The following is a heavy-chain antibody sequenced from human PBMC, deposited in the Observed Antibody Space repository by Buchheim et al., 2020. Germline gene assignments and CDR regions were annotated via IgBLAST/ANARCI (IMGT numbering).Heavy chain of an antibody. D-gene: IGHD3-10*01. V-gene: IGHV3-30-3*01. CDR3: AGGLWFGANTYFVY. J-gene: IGHJ4*02. CDR1: GFTFNTYA. Sequence: QVQLVESGGGVVQSGRSLRLSCAASGFTFNTYAMHWVRQAPGKGLEWVAVISYDGSNKYYTNSVEGRVTISRDNSKNTLYLQMNSLRAEDTAIYYCAGGLWFGANTYFVYWGQGAL. CDR2: ISYDGSNK.